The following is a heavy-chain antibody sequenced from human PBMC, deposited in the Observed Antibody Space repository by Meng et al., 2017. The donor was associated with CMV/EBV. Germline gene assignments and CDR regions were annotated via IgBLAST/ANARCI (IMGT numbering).Heavy chain of an antibody. D-gene: IGHD3-22*01. CDR1: GFTVSSNY. V-gene: IGHV3-53*01. CDR2: IYSGGST. J-gene: IGHJ4*02. Sequence: GGSLRLSCAASGFTVSSNYMSWVRQAPGKGLGWVSVIYSGGSTYYADSVKGRFTISRDNSKNTLYLQMNSLRAEDTAVYYCARGRGGYYDSVNFDYWGQGTLVTVSS. CDR3: ARGRGGYYDSVNFDY.